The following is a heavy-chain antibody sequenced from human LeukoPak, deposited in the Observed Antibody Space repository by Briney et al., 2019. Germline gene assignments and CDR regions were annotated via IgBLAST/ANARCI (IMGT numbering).Heavy chain of an antibody. CDR2: ISSSSSTI. J-gene: IGHJ4*02. CDR3: ARDGGLYSSGWYAVDY. V-gene: IGHV3-48*04. D-gene: IGHD6-19*01. Sequence: GGSLRLSCAASGFTFSSYSMNWVRQAPGKGLEWVSYISSSSSTIYYADSVKGRFTISRDNAKNSLYLQMNSLRAEDTAVYYCARDGGLYSSGWYAVDYWGKGTLVSVSS. CDR1: GFTFSSYS.